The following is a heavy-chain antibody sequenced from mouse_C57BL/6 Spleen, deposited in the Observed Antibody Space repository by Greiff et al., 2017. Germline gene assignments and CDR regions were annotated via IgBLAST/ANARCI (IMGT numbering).Heavy chain of an antibody. V-gene: IGHV1-64*01. J-gene: IGHJ4*01. D-gene: IGHD2-3*01. CDR1: GYTFTSYW. CDR3: ARSDDGYYDYAMDY. CDR2: IHPNSGST. Sequence: QVLLQQPGAELVKPGASVKLSCKASGYTFTSYWMHWVKQRPGQGLEWIGMIHPNSGSTNYNEKFKSKATLTVDKSSSTAYMQLSSLTSEDSAVYYCARSDDGYYDYAMDYWGQGTSVTVSS.